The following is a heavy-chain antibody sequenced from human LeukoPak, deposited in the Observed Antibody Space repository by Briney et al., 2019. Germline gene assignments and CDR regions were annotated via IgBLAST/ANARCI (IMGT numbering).Heavy chain of an antibody. V-gene: IGHV3-23*01. D-gene: IGHD1-7*01. CDR1: GFTFSTYA. J-gene: IGHJ4*02. Sequence: GGSLRLSCAASGFTFSTYAMNWVRKAPGKGLEWVSVISGSGVTTSYADSVKGRFTISRDNSKNTLYLQMNSLRAEDTAVYYCAKDWNSEPVYYFDYWGQGTLVTVSS. CDR3: AKDWNSEPVYYFDY. CDR2: ISGSGVTT.